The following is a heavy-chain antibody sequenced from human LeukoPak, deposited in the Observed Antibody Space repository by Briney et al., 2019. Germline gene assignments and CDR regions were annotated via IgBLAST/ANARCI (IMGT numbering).Heavy chain of an antibody. J-gene: IGHJ4*02. CDR3: ALRITGTTFGDY. CDR1: GGSISSGGYY. V-gene: IGHV4-30-2*01. Sequence: SETLSLTCTVSGGSISSGGYYWSWIRQPPGKGLEWIGYIYHSGSTYYNPSLKSRVTISVDRSKNQFSLKLSSVTAADTAVYYCALRITGTTFGDYWGQGTLVTVSS. CDR2: IYHSGST. D-gene: IGHD1-7*01.